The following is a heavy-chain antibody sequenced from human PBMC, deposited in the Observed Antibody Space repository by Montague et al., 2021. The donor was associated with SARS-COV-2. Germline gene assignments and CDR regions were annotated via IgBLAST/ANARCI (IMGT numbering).Heavy chain of an antibody. J-gene: IGHJ3*02. D-gene: IGHD1-26*01. Sequence: SLRLSCAASGFTFSSYAMHWVRQAPGKGLEWVADISYDGSNKYYADSVKGRFTISRDNSKNTLYLQMNSLRAEDTAVYYCARAYSGSYFAAFDIWGQGTMVTVSS. CDR2: ISYDGSNK. CDR3: ARAYSGSYFAAFDI. V-gene: IGHV3-30-3*01. CDR1: GFTFSSYA.